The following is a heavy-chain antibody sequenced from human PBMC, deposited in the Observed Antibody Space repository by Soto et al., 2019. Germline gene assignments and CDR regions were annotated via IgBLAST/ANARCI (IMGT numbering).Heavy chain of an antibody. D-gene: IGHD3-10*01. V-gene: IGHV1-69*02. Sequence: QVQLVQSGAEVKKPGSSVKVSCKASGDTFSFYTINWVRQAPGLGLEWMGRVNPIVSMSNYAQKFQGRATXTXDXATNTAYMQLSSLRSEDTAIYYCAASYGSGYRAFDYWGQGALVTVSS. CDR2: VNPIVSMS. J-gene: IGHJ4*02. CDR1: GDTFSFYT. CDR3: AASYGSGYRAFDY.